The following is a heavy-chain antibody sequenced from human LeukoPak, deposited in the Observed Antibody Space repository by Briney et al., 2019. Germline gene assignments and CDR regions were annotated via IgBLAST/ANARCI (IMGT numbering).Heavy chain of an antibody. CDR3: ARGGYCSGGSCYSIWDYYSYYGMDV. D-gene: IGHD2-15*01. Sequence: ASGKVSCKASGYTFTSYGISWVRQAPGQGLEWMGWISAYNGNTKYAQKVQGRVTMTTDTSTSTVYMELRSLRSDDTAVYYCARGGYCSGGSCYSIWDYYSYYGMDVWGQGTTVTVSS. CDR2: ISAYNGNT. CDR1: GYTFTSYG. J-gene: IGHJ6*02. V-gene: IGHV1-18*01.